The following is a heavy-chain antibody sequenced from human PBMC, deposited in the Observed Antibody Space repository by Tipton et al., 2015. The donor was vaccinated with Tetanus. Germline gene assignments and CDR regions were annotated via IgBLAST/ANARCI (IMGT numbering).Heavy chain of an antibody. CDR3: ARDQGGGRVVRLNWLDP. D-gene: IGHD6-6*01. CDR1: GDSISRGGYF. CDR2: IYYSGDT. Sequence: TLSLTCTVSGDSISRGGYFWDWIRQRPGKGPEWVGYIYYSGDTYYNPSLKSRVSMSVDTSKNQFSLNLTSVTAADTGVYYCARDQGGGRVVRLNWLDPWGQGALVTVSS. J-gene: IGHJ5*02. V-gene: IGHV4-31*03.